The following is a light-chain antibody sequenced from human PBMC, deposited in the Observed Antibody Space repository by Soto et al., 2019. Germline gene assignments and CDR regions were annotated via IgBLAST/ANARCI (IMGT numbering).Light chain of an antibody. CDR1: ESVSSN. CDR3: QQHIKWPLT. CDR2: GAS. Sequence: EIVMTQSPATLSVSPGEGVTLSRRASESVSSNLAWYQQKAGQAPRLLIYGASTRATGTPARFSGSGSGTDFTLSISSLQSEDFAVYYCQQHIKWPLTFGGGIKVDIK. V-gene: IGKV3-15*01. J-gene: IGKJ4*01.